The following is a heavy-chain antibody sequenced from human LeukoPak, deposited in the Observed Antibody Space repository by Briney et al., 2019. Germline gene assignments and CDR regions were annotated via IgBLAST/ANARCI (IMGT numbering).Heavy chain of an antibody. CDR2: INAGNGNT. D-gene: IGHD2-15*01. V-gene: IGHV1-3*01. Sequence: ALVKVSCKASGYTFTSYAMHWVRQAPGQRLEWMGWINAGNGNTKYSQKFQGRVTITRDTSASTAYMELSSLRSEDTAAYYCARDCSGGSCYSGLDYWGQGTLVTVSS. CDR1: GYTFTSYA. CDR3: ARDCSGGSCYSGLDY. J-gene: IGHJ4*02.